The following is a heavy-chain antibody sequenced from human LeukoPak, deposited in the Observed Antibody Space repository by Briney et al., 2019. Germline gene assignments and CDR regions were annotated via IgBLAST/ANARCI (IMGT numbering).Heavy chain of an antibody. CDR3: ARTNSLDY. CDR2: ISGSSSKT. V-gene: IGHV3-11*03. J-gene: IGHJ4*02. Sequence: GGSLRLSCAASGFTFSDYYMSWIRQAPGKGLEWVSWISGSSSKTSYADSVKGRFTISRDNAKNSVYLQMNSLRAEDTAEYYCARTNSLDYWGQGTLVTVSS. CDR1: GFTFSDYY.